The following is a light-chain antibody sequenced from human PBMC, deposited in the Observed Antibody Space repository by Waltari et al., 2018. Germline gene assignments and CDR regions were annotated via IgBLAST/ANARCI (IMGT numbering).Light chain of an antibody. CDR2: YDS. V-gene: IGLV3-21*04. CDR1: NIGSKS. J-gene: IGLJ2*01. CDR3: QVWDSSSDVV. Sequence: SYVLTQPPSVSVAPGKTARITCGGNNIGSKSVHWYQQKPGQAPVLVIYYDSDRPSGIPERVSGSNSGNMATLTISRVEAGDEADYYCQVWDSSSDVVFGGGTKLTVL.